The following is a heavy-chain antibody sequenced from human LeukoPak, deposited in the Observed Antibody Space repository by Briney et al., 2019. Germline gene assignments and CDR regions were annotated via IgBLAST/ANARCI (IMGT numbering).Heavy chain of an antibody. D-gene: IGHD2-2*01. CDR2: INHSGST. J-gene: IGHJ4*02. CDR1: GFTFSSHG. V-gene: IGHV4-34*01. CDR3: ARRGPRRYYFDY. Sequence: PGGSLRLSCAASGFTFSSHGMNWIRQPPGKGLEWIGEINHSGSTNYKPSVKSRVTISVDTSKNQFSLKLSSVTAADTAVYYCARRGPRRYYFDYWGQGTLVTVSS.